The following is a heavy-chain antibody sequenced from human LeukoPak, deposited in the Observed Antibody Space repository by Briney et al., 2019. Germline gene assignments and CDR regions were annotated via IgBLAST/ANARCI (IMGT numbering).Heavy chain of an antibody. CDR2: IYPGDSDT. J-gene: IGHJ3*02. CDR3: ATGDSSGYYYENAFDI. CDR1: GYSFTSYW. Sequence: GESLKISCKGSGYSFTSYWIGWVRQMPGKGLEWMGIIYPGDSDTRYSPSFQGQVTISADKSISTAYLRWSSLKASDTAMYYCATGDSSGYYYENAFDIWGQGTMVTVSS. V-gene: IGHV5-51*01. D-gene: IGHD3-22*01.